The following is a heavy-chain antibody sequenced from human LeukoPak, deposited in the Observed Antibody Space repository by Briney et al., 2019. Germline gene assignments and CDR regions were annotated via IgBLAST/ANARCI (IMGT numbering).Heavy chain of an antibody. D-gene: IGHD6-13*01. CDR3: ARGDMNLSSWYHAFDI. Sequence: TSETLSLTCAVYGGSFSGYYWSWIRQPPGKGLEWIGYIYYSGSTNYNPSLKSRVTISVDTSKNQFSLKLSSVTAADTAVYYCARGDMNLSSWYHAFDIWGQGTMVTVSS. CDR2: IYYSGST. J-gene: IGHJ3*02. CDR1: GGSFSGYY. V-gene: IGHV4-59*01.